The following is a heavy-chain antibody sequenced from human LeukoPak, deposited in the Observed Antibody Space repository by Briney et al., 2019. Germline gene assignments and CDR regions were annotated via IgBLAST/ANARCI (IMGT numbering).Heavy chain of an antibody. CDR2: INLRGGT. CDR1: GGSFSGYY. V-gene: IGHV4-34*01. J-gene: IGHJ4*02. CDR3: ARARKWYYGSGSYYPYYFDY. D-gene: IGHD3-10*01. Sequence: SETLCLTCAVPGGSFSGYYWCWIRQPPRKGLEWIGEINLRGGTNYNPSLKSRVTISVDTSKNKFSLKLSSVTAADTAVYYCARARKWYYGSGSYYPYYFDYWGQGTLVTVSS.